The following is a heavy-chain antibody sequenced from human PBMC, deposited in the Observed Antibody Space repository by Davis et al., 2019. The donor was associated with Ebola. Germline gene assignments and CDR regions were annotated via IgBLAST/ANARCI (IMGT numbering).Heavy chain of an antibody. D-gene: IGHD3-3*01. V-gene: IGHV3-74*01. CDR3: ARVKGSFRSGYSGMNV. J-gene: IGHJ6*02. Sequence: GESLKISCTASGFSIGTYWMHWVRQAPGKGLVWVSRIIGDGSGTYYADSVKGRFTISRDNAKNTLYLQMNSLRVEDTAVYYCARVKGSFRSGYSGMNVWGLGTTVTVSS. CDR2: IIGDGSGT. CDR1: GFSIGTYW.